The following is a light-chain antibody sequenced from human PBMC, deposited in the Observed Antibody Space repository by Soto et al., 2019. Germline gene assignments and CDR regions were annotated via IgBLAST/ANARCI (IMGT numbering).Light chain of an antibody. CDR3: QQYYSIPYT. Sequence: DIVMTQSPDSLAVSLGERATINCKSSQSVLYSSNNKNYLGWYQQKPGQSPNLLIYWASTRESGVPDRFSGSGSRTEFTLTISSLQAEDVAVYYCQQYYSIPYTFGQVTKLEIK. J-gene: IGKJ2*01. V-gene: IGKV4-1*01. CDR1: QSVLYSSNNKNY. CDR2: WAS.